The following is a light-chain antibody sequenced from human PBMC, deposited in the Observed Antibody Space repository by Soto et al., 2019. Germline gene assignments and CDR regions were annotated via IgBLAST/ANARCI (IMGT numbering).Light chain of an antibody. CDR3: LQYNYWRPYS. J-gene: IGKJ2*03. Sequence: EIVMTQSTATLSLSPGERATLSCRASQSVGNSLAWYQLKPGQPPRLLIFDTYSGATGTPARFRGSGSGTDFTLTISSLQSEDFAVYICLQYNYWRPYSFGQGTKVDIK. CDR2: DTY. CDR1: QSVGNS. V-gene: IGKV3-15*01.